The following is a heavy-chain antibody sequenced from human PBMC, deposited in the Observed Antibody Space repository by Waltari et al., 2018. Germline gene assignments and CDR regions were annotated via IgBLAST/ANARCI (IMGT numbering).Heavy chain of an antibody. CDR1: GGSFSGYY. J-gene: IGHJ6*03. CDR2: INHSGST. V-gene: IGHV4-34*01. Sequence: QVQLQQWGAGLLKPSETLSLTCAVYGGSFSGYYWSWIRQTPGKGLEWIGEINHSGSTNYNPSLKSRVTISVDTSKNQFSLKLSSVTAADTAVYYCARGVRYYYMDVWGKGTTVTVSS. CDR3: ARGVRYYYMDV.